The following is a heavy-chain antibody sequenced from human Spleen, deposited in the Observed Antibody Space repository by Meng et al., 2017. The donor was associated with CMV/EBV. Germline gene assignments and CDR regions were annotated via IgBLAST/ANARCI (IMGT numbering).Heavy chain of an antibody. Sequence: KVSCKGSGYTFTSYYIGWVRQMPGKGLEWMGIIYPGDSDTRYSPSFQGQVTISADKSINTAYLQWSSLKASDTAMYYCARQGFYYDRSPDVWGQGTTVTVS. D-gene: IGHD3-22*01. CDR1: GYTFTSYY. J-gene: IGHJ6*02. V-gene: IGHV5-51*01. CDR2: IYPGDSDT. CDR3: ARQGFYYDRSPDV.